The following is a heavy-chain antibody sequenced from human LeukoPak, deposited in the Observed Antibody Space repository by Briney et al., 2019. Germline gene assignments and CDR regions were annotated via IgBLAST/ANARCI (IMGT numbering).Heavy chain of an antibody. J-gene: IGHJ4*02. Sequence: GGSLRLSCAASGFIFSSYAMSWVRQAPGKGLEWVSAISGGGGSTYYADSVKGRFTISRDNSKNTLYLQMNSLRAEDTAVYYCAKDRLGGHCSTDWGQGSLVTVSS. D-gene: IGHD2-21*02. CDR1: GFIFSSYA. CDR2: ISGGGGST. V-gene: IGHV3-23*01. CDR3: AKDRLGGHCSTD.